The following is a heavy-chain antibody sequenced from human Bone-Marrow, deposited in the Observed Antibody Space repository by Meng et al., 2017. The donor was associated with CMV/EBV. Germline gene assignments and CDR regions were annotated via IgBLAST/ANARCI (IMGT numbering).Heavy chain of an antibody. D-gene: IGHD2-2*01. J-gene: IGHJ4*02. CDR1: GFTFMPYN. V-gene: IGHV3-21*01. Sequence: GGSLRLSCAASGFTFMPYNMDGVRQAPGKGLEWVSSISGSGQDTYYADSLRGRFTVSRDNRRKALYLQMDALRVEDTAVYYCAIDLQTFCDSPGCYDGFPHWGQGTLVTVSS. CDR2: ISGSGQDT. CDR3: AIDLQTFCDSPGCYDGFPH.